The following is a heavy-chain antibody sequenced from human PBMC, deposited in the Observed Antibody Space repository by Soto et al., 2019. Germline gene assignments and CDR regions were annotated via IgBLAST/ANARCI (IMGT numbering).Heavy chain of an antibody. CDR3: ARADSGYAHGYYYYGMDV. CDR2: ISRSSSSTI. V-gene: IGHV3-48*01. Sequence: PGVSLRLSCAPSGFTFSNYSMNRVRQAPGKGLEWVSYISRSSSSTIYYADSVKGRFTISRDNAKNSLYLQMNSLRAEDTAVYYCARADSGYAHGYYYYGMDVWGQGT. D-gene: IGHD5-12*01. CDR1: GFTFSNYS. J-gene: IGHJ6*02.